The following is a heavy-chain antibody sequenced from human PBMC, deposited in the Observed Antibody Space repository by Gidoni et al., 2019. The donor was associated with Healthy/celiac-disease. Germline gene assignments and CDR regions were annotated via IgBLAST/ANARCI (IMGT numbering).Heavy chain of an antibody. V-gene: IGHV4-34*01. CDR2: INHSGST. CDR1: GGSFSGYY. CDR3: ARGPLVVGDCSSTSCYEDAVLGY. J-gene: IGHJ4*02. Sequence: QVQLQQWGAGLLKPSETLSLTCAVYGGSFSGYYCSWIRQPPEKGLGWIGEINHSGSTNYNPSLKSRVTISVDTSKNQFSLKLSSVPAADTAVYYCARGPLVVGDCSSTSCYEDAVLGYWGQGTLVTVSS. D-gene: IGHD2-2*01.